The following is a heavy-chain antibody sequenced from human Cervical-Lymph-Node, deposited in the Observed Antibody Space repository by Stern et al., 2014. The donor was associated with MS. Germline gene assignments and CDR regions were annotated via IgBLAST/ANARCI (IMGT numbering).Heavy chain of an antibody. CDR3: ARDQHYYGMDV. CDR2: ISSGDNT. J-gene: IGHJ6*02. Sequence: EVQLEESGGGLIQPGGSLRLSCAPSGFSVSRNYLSLVRQAPGQGLEGVSGISSGDNTYYADSVKCRFAIARGHSKHTWYLQMNSLRAEDTAVYYCARDQHYYGMDVWGQGTTVTVSS. V-gene: IGHV3-53*01. CDR1: GFSVSRNY.